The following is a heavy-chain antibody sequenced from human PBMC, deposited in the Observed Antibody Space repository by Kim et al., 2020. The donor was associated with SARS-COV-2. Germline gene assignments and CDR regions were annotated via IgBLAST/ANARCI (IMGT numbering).Heavy chain of an antibody. CDR3: ARYSGYDLGGYYMDV. V-gene: IGHV4-59*01. J-gene: IGHJ6*03. D-gene: IGHD5-12*01. Sequence: PSLKGRVTISVDTSKNQFSLKLSSVTAADTAVYYCARYSGYDLGGYYMDVWGKGTTVTVSS.